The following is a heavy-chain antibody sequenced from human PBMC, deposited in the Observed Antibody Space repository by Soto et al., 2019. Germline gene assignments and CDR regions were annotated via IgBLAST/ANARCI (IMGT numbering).Heavy chain of an antibody. CDR3: ARHXSRGSGNWFXP. D-gene: IGHD6-19*01. CDR1: GGSINSISYF. CDR2: IYYSGST. J-gene: IGHJ5*02. V-gene: IGHV4-39*01. Sequence: PSETLSLTCTVSGGSINSISYFWGWVRQPPGKGLEWIGSIYYSGSTYYNPSLRSRVTISVETSKTQSSVKLASVTAADXAVFHCARHXSRGSGNWFXPWDQGTLVTVSS.